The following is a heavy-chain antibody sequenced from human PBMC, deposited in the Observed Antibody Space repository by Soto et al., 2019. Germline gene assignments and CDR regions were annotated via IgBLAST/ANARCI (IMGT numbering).Heavy chain of an antibody. CDR3: ARDAPPAAIWAYYYYYGMDV. CDR1: GYTFTGYY. Sequence: ASVKVSCKASGYTFTGYYMHWVRQAPGQGLEWMGWINPNSGGTNYAQKFQGRVTMTRDTSISTAYMELSRLRSDDTAVYYCARDAPPAAIWAYYYYYGMDVWGQGTTVTVSS. V-gene: IGHV1-2*02. J-gene: IGHJ6*02. D-gene: IGHD2-2*01. CDR2: INPNSGGT.